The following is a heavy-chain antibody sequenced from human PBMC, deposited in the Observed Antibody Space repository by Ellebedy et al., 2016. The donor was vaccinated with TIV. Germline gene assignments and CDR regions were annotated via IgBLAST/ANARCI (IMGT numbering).Heavy chain of an antibody. V-gene: IGHV1-58*01. Sequence: SVKVSXXASGFTFTSSAVQWVRQARGQRLEWIGWIVVGSGNTNYAQKFQERVTITRDMSTSTAYMELSSLRSEDTAVYYCARGLPTMIVVVPSSFDIWGQGTMVTVSS. J-gene: IGHJ3*02. CDR2: IVVGSGNT. D-gene: IGHD3-22*01. CDR3: ARGLPTMIVVVPSSFDI. CDR1: GFTFTSSA.